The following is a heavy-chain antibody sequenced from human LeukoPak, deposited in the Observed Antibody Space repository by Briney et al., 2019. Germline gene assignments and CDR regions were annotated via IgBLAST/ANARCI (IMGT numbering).Heavy chain of an antibody. V-gene: IGHV3-43*02. J-gene: IGHJ4*02. CDR1: GFTFDDYA. CDR3: AKDLDGDPPVYYFDY. D-gene: IGHD7-27*01. CDR2: ISGDGGST. Sequence: PGGSLRLSCAASGFTFDDYAMHWVRQAPGKGLEWVSLISGDGGSTYYADSVKGRFTISRDNSKNSLYLQMNSLRTEDTALYYCAKDLDGDPPVYYFDYWGQGTLVTVSS.